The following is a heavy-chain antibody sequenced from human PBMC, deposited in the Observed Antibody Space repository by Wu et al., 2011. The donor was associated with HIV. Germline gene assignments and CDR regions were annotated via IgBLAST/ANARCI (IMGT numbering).Heavy chain of an antibody. CDR2: IIPLFGTA. V-gene: IGHV1-69*06. CDR3: ARGRGGTGFDY. CDR1: GYTFTSYD. D-gene: IGHD1-1*01. J-gene: IGHJ4*02. Sequence: QVQLVQSGAEVKKPGASVKVSCKASGYTFTSYDISWVRQAPGQGLEWMGRIIPLFGTANYAQNFQDRVKFTADKSTNTAYMELSSLRSEDTAVFYCARGRGGTGFDYWGQGTLVTVSS.